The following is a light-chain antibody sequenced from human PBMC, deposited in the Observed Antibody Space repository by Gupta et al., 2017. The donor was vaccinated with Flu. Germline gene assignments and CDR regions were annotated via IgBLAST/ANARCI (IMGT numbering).Light chain of an antibody. CDR1: QSVSSN. J-gene: IGKJ1*01. CDR2: DAS. V-gene: IGKV3-15*01. CDR3: QQYDNWPPR. Sequence: IAMTPAPATLSVSHGERATLSCRDSQSVSSNVAWYQQKPGQAPRLLIYDASTMATGIPARFSGSGSGTEFTLTISSLQSEDFAVYYCQQYDNWPPRFGPGTKVEIK.